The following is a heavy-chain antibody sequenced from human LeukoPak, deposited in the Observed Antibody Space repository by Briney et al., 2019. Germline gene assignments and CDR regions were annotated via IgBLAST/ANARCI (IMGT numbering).Heavy chain of an antibody. V-gene: IGHV4-39*07. CDR2: FLYSGTT. CDR1: GGSISSSSYY. Sequence: SETLSLTCTVSGGSISGGSISSSSYYWGWIRRSPGKGLEWIGSFLYSGTTYYNPSLMSRVTLSVDTSKNQFSLKLSSVTAADTAVYYCARRTPQPRPKLVVLVAGTRGNWFDPWGQGTLVTVSS. J-gene: IGHJ5*02. D-gene: IGHD6-19*01. CDR3: ARRTPQPRPKLVVLVAGTRGNWFDP.